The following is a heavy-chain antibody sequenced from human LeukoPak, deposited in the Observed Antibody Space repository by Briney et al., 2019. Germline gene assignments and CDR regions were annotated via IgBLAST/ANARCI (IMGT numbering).Heavy chain of an antibody. CDR2: IDSNDSYT. J-gene: IGHJ4*02. CDR1: GYSFTSYW. V-gene: IGHV5-10-1*01. CDR3: ARHLDLDGIDY. Sequence: AESLEISCKGSGYSFTSYWISWVRQMPGEGLEWRGRIDSNDSYTNYSTSFQGHVTISADKSISTTSLQWSSLKASDTAMYYCARHLDLDGIDYWGQGTLVTVSS. D-gene: IGHD1-1*01.